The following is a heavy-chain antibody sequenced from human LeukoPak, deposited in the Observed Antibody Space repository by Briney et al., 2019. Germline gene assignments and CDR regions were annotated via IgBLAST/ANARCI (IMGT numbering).Heavy chain of an antibody. CDR3: ARVRIAVAGKYYFDY. CDR1: GYTFTGYF. CDR2: INPNSGGT. J-gene: IGHJ4*02. Sequence: ASVKVSCKDSGYTFTGYFMHWVRQAPGQGLEWMGWINPNSGGTNYAQKFQGRVTMTRDTSISTAYMELSRLRSDDTAVYYCARVRIAVAGKYYFDYCGQGTLVTVSS. D-gene: IGHD6-19*01. V-gene: IGHV1-2*02.